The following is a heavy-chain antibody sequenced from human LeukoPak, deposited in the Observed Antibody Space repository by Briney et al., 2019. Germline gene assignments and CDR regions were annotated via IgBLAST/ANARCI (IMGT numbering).Heavy chain of an antibody. CDR1: GFTFSSSV. J-gene: IGHJ4*02. CDR3: AKDRLGATYYFDY. V-gene: IGHV3-30*18. D-gene: IGHD1-26*01. Sequence: GGSLRLSCAASGFTFSSSVMHWVRQAPGKGLEWVALISYGGRNKYYADSVKGRFTISRDNSKNTLYLQMDSLRGEDTAVYFCAKDRLGATYYFDYWGQGTLVTVSS. CDR2: ISYGGRNK.